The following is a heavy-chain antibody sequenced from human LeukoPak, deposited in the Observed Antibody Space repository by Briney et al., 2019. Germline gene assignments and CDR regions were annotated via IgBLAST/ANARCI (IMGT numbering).Heavy chain of an antibody. D-gene: IGHD3-3*01. J-gene: IGHJ4*02. Sequence: GSLRLSCAASGFTFSSYWMHWVRQAPGKGLVWVSRINSDGSSTSYADSVKGRFTISRDNAKNSLYLQMNSLRAEDTAVYYCARAAPDYDFWSGYSTYFDYWGQGTLVTVSS. V-gene: IGHV3-74*01. CDR1: GFTFSSYW. CDR3: ARAAPDYDFWSGYSTYFDY. CDR2: INSDGSST.